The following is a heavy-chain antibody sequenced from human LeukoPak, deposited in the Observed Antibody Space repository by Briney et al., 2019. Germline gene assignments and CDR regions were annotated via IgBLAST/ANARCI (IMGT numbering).Heavy chain of an antibody. CDR2: IYGADAA. CDR3: VTSTGQQFIPYDY. Sequence: PGGSLRLSCAASGFNVSSNYITWIRQAPGKGLEWVSLIYGADAAYYAESVRGRFMISRDNLKNTLFLQMNSLRVEDTAVYYCVTSTGQQFIPYDYWGQGTHVTVSS. V-gene: IGHV3-66*02. CDR1: GFNVSSNY. J-gene: IGHJ4*02. D-gene: IGHD6-13*01.